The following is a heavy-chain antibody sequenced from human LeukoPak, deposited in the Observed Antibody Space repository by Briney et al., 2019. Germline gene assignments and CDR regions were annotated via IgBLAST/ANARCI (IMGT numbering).Heavy chain of an antibody. CDR3: ARDRGDGYNYLLDY. CDR1: GGSISSYY. V-gene: IGHV4-59*01. J-gene: IGHJ4*02. D-gene: IGHD5-24*01. Sequence: PSETLSLTCTVSGGSISSYYWSWIRRPPGKGLEWIGYIYYSGSTNYNPSLKSRVTISVDTSKNQFSLKLSSVTAADTAVYYCARDRGDGYNYLLDYWGQGTLVTVSS. CDR2: IYYSGST.